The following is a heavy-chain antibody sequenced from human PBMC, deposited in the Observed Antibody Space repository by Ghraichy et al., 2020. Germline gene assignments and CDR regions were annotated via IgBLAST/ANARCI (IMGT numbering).Heavy chain of an antibody. D-gene: IGHD6-19*01. V-gene: IGHV4-34*01. CDR2: IDDSGNT. CDR1: GGSFSGYY. J-gene: IGHJ4*02. Sequence: SQTLSLTCAVYGGSFSGYYWTWIRQSPGKGLEWIGEIDDSGNTKYNPSLKSRVTISVDRSMNQFSLKLSSVTAADTAVYYCARPGADSGWYYFDYWGQGNLVTVSS. CDR3: ARPGADSGWYYFDY.